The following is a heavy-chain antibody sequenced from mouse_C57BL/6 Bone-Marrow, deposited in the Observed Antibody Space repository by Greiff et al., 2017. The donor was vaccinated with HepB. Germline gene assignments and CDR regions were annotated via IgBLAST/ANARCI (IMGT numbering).Heavy chain of an antibody. D-gene: IGHD1-1*01. Sequence: EVQLQQSGTVLARPGASVKMSCKTSGYTFTSYWMHWVKQRPGQGLEWIGAIYPGNSDTSYNQKFKGKAKLTAVTSASTAYMELSSLTNEDSAVYYCTIYYGSSYDYAMDYWGQGTSVTVSS. CDR3: TIYYGSSYDYAMDY. CDR2: IYPGNSDT. V-gene: IGHV1-5*01. J-gene: IGHJ4*01. CDR1: GYTFTSYW.